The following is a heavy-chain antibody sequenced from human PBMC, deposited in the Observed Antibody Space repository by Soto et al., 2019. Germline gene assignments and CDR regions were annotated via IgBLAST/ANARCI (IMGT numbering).Heavy chain of an antibody. CDR3: AREFSNSPEAFDS. CDR1: GGSVNIDNFY. D-gene: IGHD6-6*01. CDR2: IYYTGST. J-gene: IGHJ4*02. V-gene: IGHV4-61*01. Sequence: SETLSLTCTVSGGSVNIDNFYWSCIRQPPGRGLEWIGYIYYTGSTNYNPSLKSRVTISIDTSRNQFSLKLSSVTAADTAVYCCAREFSNSPEAFDSWGQGSLVTVS.